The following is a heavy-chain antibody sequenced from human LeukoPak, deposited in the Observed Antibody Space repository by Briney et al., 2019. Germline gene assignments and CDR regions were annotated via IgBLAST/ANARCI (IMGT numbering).Heavy chain of an antibody. J-gene: IGHJ4*02. CDR1: GFTLSSYS. Sequence: GGSLRLSCAASGFTLSSYSMNWVRQAPGKGLEWVSSISRSSAYIYYADSVKGRFTISRDNAKNSLYLQMNSLRAEDTAVYYCARGVAGTGYLDYWGQGTLVTVSS. CDR3: ARGVAGTGYLDY. CDR2: ISRSSAYI. D-gene: IGHD6-19*01. V-gene: IGHV3-21*01.